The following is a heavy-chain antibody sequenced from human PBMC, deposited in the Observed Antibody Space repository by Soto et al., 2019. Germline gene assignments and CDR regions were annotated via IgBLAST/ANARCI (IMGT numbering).Heavy chain of an antibody. Sequence: QVQLVESGGGVVQPGRSLRLSCAASGFTFSSYGMHWVRQAPGKGLEWVAVIWYDGSNKYYADSVKGRFTISRDNSKNTLYLQMNSLRAEDTAVYYCARDGTYGSGDYYSSGMDVWGQGTTVTVSS. D-gene: IGHD3-10*01. J-gene: IGHJ6*02. CDR2: IWYDGSNK. V-gene: IGHV3-33*01. CDR3: ARDGTYGSGDYYSSGMDV. CDR1: GFTFSSYG.